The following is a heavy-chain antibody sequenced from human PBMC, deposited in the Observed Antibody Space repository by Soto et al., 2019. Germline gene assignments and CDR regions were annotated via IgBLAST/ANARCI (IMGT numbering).Heavy chain of an antibody. CDR3: AGLLTEGATFREDAFDL. CDR1: RYTFTSHG. Sequence: QIQLMQSGGDVKTPGASLKVSCTTSRYTFTSHGIAWVPQAPGQGLAGMGWISTFNGKTDYAPKFQSRVTMTADTITSTVQMELRSLRSDDTGVYSCAGLLTEGATFREDAFDLWGPGTKVTVSS. CDR2: ISTFNGKT. V-gene: IGHV1-18*01. J-gene: IGHJ3*01. D-gene: IGHD1-26*01.